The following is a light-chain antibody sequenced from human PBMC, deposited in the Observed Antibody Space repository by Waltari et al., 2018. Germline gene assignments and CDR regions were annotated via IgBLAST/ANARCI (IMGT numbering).Light chain of an antibody. J-gene: IGLJ3*02. CDR2: DVS. Sequence: QSALTQPASVSGSPGQSLAISCTGSSSDIGASNFVSWYQQHPGKAPKLMIHDVSNRPAGVSNRFSGSKSGNTASLTISGLQTEDEADYYCSSYTISRTRVFGGGTKLTVL. CDR1: SSDIGASNF. V-gene: IGLV2-14*03. CDR3: SSYTISRTRV.